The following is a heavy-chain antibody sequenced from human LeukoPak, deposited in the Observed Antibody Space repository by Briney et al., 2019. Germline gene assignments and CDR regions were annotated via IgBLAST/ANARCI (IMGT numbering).Heavy chain of an antibody. Sequence: GGSLRLSCAASGFTFSDYYMSWIRQAPGKGLEWVSYISSSGSTIYYADSVKGRFTISRDNAKDSLYLQMNSLRAEDTAVYYCARDRRHLRGYFDLWGRGTLVTVSS. V-gene: IGHV3-11*01. J-gene: IGHJ2*01. CDR3: ARDRRHLRGYFDL. CDR1: GFTFSDYY. CDR2: ISSSGSTI.